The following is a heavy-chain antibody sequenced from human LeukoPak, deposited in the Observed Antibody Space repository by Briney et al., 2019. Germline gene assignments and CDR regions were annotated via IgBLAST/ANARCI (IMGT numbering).Heavy chain of an antibody. CDR1: GFTFSSYA. Sequence: GGSLRLPCAASGFTFSSYAMSWVRQAPGKGLEWVSSISGYSGRTYYADSVKGRFSISRDNSNNTLYLQMNGLRAEDGVVYYYGKRTSSWQRVDYWGEGTVVSVSS. D-gene: IGHD6-13*01. J-gene: IGHJ4*02. V-gene: IGHV3-23*01. CDR2: ISGYSGRT. CDR3: GKRTSSWQRVDY.